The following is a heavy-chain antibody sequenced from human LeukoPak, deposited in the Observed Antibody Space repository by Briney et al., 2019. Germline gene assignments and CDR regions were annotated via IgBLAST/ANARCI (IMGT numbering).Heavy chain of an antibody. D-gene: IGHD6-19*01. J-gene: IGHJ4*02. V-gene: IGHV3-7*03. CDR2: IKQDGSEK. Sequence: GGSLRLSCAASGFTFSSYWMSWVRQAPGKGLEWVANIKQDGSEKYYVDSVEGRFTISRDNAKNSLYLQMDSLRAEDTAVYYCARVKGQWLADYWGQGTLVTVSS. CDR1: GFTFSSYW. CDR3: ARVKGQWLADY.